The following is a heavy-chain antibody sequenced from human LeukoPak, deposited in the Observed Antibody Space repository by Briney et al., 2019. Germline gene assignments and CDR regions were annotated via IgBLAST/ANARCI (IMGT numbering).Heavy chain of an antibody. J-gene: IGHJ6*02. CDR3: ARGHFPLYYYGMDV. Sequence: PSETLSLTCTVSGGSISSYYWSWIRQPAGKGLEWIGRIYTSGSTNYNPSLKGRVTMSVDTSKNQFSLKLSSVTAADTAVYYCARGHFPLYYYGMDVWGQGTTVTVSS. V-gene: IGHV4-4*07. CDR1: GGSISSYY. CDR2: IYTSGST.